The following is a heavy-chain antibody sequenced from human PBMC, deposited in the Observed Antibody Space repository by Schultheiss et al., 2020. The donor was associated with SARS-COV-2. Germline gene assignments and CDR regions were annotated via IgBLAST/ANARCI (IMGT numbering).Heavy chain of an antibody. V-gene: IGHV3-30*03. CDR3: ARSHTAMDALDY. CDR1: GITLRSYG. J-gene: IGHJ4*02. D-gene: IGHD5-18*01. Sequence: GESLKISCAVSGITLRSYGMHWVRQAPGKGLEWVAVISYDGSNKYYADSVKGRFTISRDNSKNTLFLQVNSLRAEDTAVYYCARSHTAMDALDYWGQGTLVTVSS. CDR2: ISYDGSNK.